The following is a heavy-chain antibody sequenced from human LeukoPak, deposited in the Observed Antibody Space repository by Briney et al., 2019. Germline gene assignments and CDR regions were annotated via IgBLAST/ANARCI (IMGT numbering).Heavy chain of an antibody. Sequence: GGSLRLSCAASGFTFSTYWMHWVRQAPGKGLVWVSRINSDGSSTVYADSVKGRFTISRDNAKNTLYLQMNSLRAEDTAVYYCAREGLYCSSTSCYRGHYYYGMDVWGQGTTVTVSS. J-gene: IGHJ6*02. V-gene: IGHV3-74*01. CDR2: INSDGSST. CDR3: AREGLYCSSTSCYRGHYYYGMDV. D-gene: IGHD2-2*01. CDR1: GFTFSTYW.